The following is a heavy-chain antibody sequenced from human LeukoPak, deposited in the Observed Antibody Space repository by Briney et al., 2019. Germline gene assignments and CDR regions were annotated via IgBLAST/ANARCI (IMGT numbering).Heavy chain of an antibody. J-gene: IGHJ4*02. CDR3: ARRRYYDFWSGFGNYFDY. D-gene: IGHD3-3*01. Sequence: SETLSLTCAVYGGSFSGYYWSWIRQPPGKGLEWIGEINHSGSTNYNPSLKRRVTISVDTSKNQFSLKLSSVTAADTAVYYCARRRYYDFWSGFGNYFDYWGQGTLVTVSS. CDR2: INHSGST. V-gene: IGHV4-34*01. CDR1: GGSFSGYY.